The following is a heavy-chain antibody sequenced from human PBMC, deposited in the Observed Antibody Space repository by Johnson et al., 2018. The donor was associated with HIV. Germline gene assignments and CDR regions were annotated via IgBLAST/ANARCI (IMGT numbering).Heavy chain of an antibody. CDR3: ARVSDSDSN. CDR2: INWNGGST. CDR1: GFTFSDYY. V-gene: IGHV3-11*04. J-gene: IGHJ3*01. Sequence: QVQLVESGGGLVKPGGSLRLSCVASGFTFSDYYMTWIRQAPGKGLEWVSGINWNGGSTGYAYSVKGRFTISRDNSKNTLYLQMNSLRAEDTAVYYCARVSDSDSNWGQGTMVTVSS. D-gene: IGHD3-22*01.